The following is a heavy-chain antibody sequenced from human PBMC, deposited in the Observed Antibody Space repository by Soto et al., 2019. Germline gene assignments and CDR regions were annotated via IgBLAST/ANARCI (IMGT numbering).Heavy chain of an antibody. CDR2: MNPNSGNT. V-gene: IGHV1-8*01. CDR1: GYTFTSYD. D-gene: IGHD3-9*01. Sequence: ASVKVSCKASGYTFTSYDINWVRQATGQGLEWMGWMNPNSGNTGYAQKFQGRVTMTEDTSIDTAYMELSSLRSEDTAVYYCATDLLTARGYWGQGTLVTVSS. CDR3: ATDLLTARGY. J-gene: IGHJ4*02.